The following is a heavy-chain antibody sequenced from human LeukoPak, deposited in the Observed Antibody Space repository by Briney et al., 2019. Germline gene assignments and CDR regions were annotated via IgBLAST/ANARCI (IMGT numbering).Heavy chain of an antibody. CDR1: GFTFSSYA. D-gene: IGHD2-15*01. CDR2: ISGSGGST. CDR3: AKMGCSGGSCAVFYYYYYYMDV. J-gene: IGHJ6*03. Sequence: GSLRLSCAASGFTFSSYAMSWVRQAPGKGLEWVSAISGSGGSTYYADSVKGRFTISRDNSKNTLYLQMNSLRAEDTAVYYCAKMGCSGGSCAVFYYYYYYMDVWGKGTTVTVSS. V-gene: IGHV3-23*01.